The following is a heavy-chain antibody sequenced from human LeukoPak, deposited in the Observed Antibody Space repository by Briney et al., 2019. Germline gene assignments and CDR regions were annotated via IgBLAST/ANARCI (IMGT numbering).Heavy chain of an antibody. CDR3: AKEERDYVWGRYDY. CDR1: GFTFSSYG. Sequence: PGGSLRLSCAASGFTFSSYGMHWVRQAPGKGLEWVAFIRYDGSNKYYADSVKGRFTISRDNSKNTLYLQMNSLRAEDTAVYYCAKEERDYVWGRYDYWGQGTLVTVSS. D-gene: IGHD3-16*01. V-gene: IGHV3-30*02. J-gene: IGHJ4*02. CDR2: IRYDGSNK.